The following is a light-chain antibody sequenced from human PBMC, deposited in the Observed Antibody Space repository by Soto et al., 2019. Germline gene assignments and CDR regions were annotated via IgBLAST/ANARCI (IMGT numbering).Light chain of an antibody. J-gene: IGKJ1*01. CDR2: ETS. CDR3: KYINDYCWT. CDR1: QTISSW. V-gene: IGKV1-5*03. Sequence: DIQLTQSPSTLSASVGDRVTITCRASQTISSWLAWYQQKPGKAPNLLIYETSNLESGVPSRISGSGSGTEFTLTISSLQPDDFAPYYSKYINDYCWTCGQGTKVELK.